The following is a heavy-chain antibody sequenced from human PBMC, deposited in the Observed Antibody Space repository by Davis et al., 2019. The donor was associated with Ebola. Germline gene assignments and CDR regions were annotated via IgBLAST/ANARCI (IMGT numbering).Heavy chain of an antibody. CDR3: ARGARFANDY. V-gene: IGHV3-74*01. J-gene: IGHJ4*02. CDR2: ISSDGGIT. Sequence: GESLKISCAASGFTFNKYWMHWVRQAPGKGLVYVSRISSDGGITSYADSVKGRFTISRDNAKNTLYLQMNSLRAEDTAVYYCARGARFANDYWGQGTLVTVSS. CDR1: GFTFNKYW. D-gene: IGHD3-10*01.